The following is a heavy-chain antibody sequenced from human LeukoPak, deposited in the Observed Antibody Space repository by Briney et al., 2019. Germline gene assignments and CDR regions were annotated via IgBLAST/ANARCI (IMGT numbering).Heavy chain of an antibody. CDR2: IYSSGST. Sequence: PSETLSLTCTVSGGSISSYYWSWIRQPAGKGLVWIGRIYSSGSTNYNPSLKSRVTMSVDTSKNQFSLKLSSVTAADTAVYYCAKDKNYDILTGYFESPNWYFHLWGRGTLVTVSS. CDR3: AKDKNYDILTGYFESPNWYFHL. D-gene: IGHD3-9*01. V-gene: IGHV4-4*07. CDR1: GGSISSYY. J-gene: IGHJ2*01.